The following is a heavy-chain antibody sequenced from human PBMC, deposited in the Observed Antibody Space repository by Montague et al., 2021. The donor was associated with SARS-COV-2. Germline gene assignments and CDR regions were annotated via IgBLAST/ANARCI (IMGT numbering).Heavy chain of an antibody. J-gene: IGHJ5*02. CDR3: ARTDYISSWFGAKKWFDP. V-gene: IGHV4-34*01. D-gene: IGHD6-13*01. CDR2: INHSGST. Sequence: SETLSLTCAVYGGSFSAYYWSWIRQPPGKGLEWIGGINHSGSTNYNPSLRSRVTISVDTSKNQFSLKPSSVTAADTAVYYCARTDYISSWFGAKKWFDPWGQGTLVTVSS. CDR1: GGSFSAYY.